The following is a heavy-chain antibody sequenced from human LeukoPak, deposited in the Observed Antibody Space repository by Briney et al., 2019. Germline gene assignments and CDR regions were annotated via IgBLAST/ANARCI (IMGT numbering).Heavy chain of an antibody. CDR3: AKSLNPFDY. V-gene: IGHV3-23*01. J-gene: IGHJ4*02. CDR2: ISGSGSST. CDR1: GFTFSSYA. Sequence: GGSLRLSCVASGFTFSSYAMTWVRQAPGKGLEWVSGISGSGSSTYYADPVKGRFTISRDNSKNALYLEMNGLRVEDTAVYYCAKSLNPFDYWDQGTLVTVSS.